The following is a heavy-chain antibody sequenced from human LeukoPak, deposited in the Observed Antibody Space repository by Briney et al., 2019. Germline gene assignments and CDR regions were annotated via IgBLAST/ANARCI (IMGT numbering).Heavy chain of an antibody. J-gene: IGHJ5*02. CDR2: IRYTGET. V-gene: IGHV3-48*01. Sequence: GGSLRLSCAASGFILRQYSMNWVRQAPGKGREWVSHIRYTGETFYADSVKGRFTISKDNARNSLYLQMNDLRGEDTAIYYCARDAGNSGYGCDLWGQGTLVTVSS. CDR1: GFILRQYS. D-gene: IGHD5-12*01. CDR3: ARDAGNSGYGCDL.